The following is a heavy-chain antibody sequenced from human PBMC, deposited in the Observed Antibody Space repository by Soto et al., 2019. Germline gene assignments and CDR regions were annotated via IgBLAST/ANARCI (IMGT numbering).Heavy chain of an antibody. J-gene: IGHJ3*01. D-gene: IGHD3-16*01. CDR3: ARVLAYDYILGSYAAGTNVYDL. V-gene: IGHV4-59*01. CDR1: GGSISSYY. Sequence: SETLSLTCTVSGGSISSYYWSWIRQPPGKGLEWIGYIYYSGSTNYNPSLKSRVTISVDTSKNQFSLKLSSVTAADTAVYYCARVLAYDYILGSYAAGTNVYDLCCQGIMGTV. CDR2: IYYSGST.